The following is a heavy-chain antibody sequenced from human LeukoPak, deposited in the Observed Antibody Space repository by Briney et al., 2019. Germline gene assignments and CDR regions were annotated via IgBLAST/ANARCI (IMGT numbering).Heavy chain of an antibody. J-gene: IGHJ4*02. D-gene: IGHD1-26*01. CDR1: GFTFSTYG. CDR3: ARVRGSYSVDY. Sequence: PGGSLRLSCAASGFTFSTYGMHWVRQAPGKGLEWVALIWYDGSNKYYADSVKGRFTISRDNAKNSLYLQMNSLRAEDTAVYYCARVRGSYSVDYWGQGTLVTVSS. CDR2: IWYDGSNK. V-gene: IGHV3-33*01.